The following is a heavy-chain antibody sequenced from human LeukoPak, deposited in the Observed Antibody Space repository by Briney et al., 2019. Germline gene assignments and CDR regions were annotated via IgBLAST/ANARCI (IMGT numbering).Heavy chain of an antibody. CDR1: GFTFSSNFA. V-gene: IGHV3-48*01. Sequence: GGSLRLSCAASGFTFSSNFAMNWVRQAPGKGLEWVSCISSASSTIYYADSVKGRFTISRDNAKNSLYLQMHSLRADDTAVYYCARATPYGQEFDYWGQGTLVAVSS. CDR2: ISSASSTI. D-gene: IGHD4-17*01. CDR3: ARATPYGQEFDY. J-gene: IGHJ4*02.